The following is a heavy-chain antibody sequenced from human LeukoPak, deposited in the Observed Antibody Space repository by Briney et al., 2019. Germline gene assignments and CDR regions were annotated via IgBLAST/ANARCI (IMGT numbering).Heavy chain of an antibody. CDR2: IYWSDGE. D-gene: IGHD6-6*01. J-gene: IGHJ3*02. CDR3: AHRPQQGSSFESGPAGAFDT. CDR1: GFSLTRSGVG. Sequence: ESGPTLVKPTQTLTLTCTFSGFSLTRSGVGVGWIRQPPGKAPEWLAHIYWSDGERYSPSLRSRLTITKDTSKNQVVLRMINMDPVDTATYYCAHRPQQGSSFESGPAGAFDTWGQGIMVTVSS. V-gene: IGHV2-5*01.